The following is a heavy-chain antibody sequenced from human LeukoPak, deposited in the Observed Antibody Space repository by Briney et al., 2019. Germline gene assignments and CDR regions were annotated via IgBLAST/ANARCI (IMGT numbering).Heavy chain of an antibody. CDR1: GGSISSTSYQ. V-gene: IGHV4-61*01. CDR3: ARDFFQGVGATKIDYYYYMDV. D-gene: IGHD1-26*01. CDR2: IYYSGST. J-gene: IGHJ6*03. Sequence: SETLSLTCTVSGGSISSTSYQWGWIRQPPGKGLEWIGYIYYSGSTNYNPSLKSRVTISVDTSKNQFSLKLSSVTAADTAVYYCARDFFQGVGATKIDYYYYMDVWGKGTTVTVSS.